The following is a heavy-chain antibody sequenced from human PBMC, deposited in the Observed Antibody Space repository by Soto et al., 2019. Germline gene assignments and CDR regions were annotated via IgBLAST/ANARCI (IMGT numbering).Heavy chain of an antibody. CDR1: GFTFSNYD. CDR2: ISGSGDGT. V-gene: IGHV3-23*01. CDR3: AAKPRAISLS. J-gene: IGHJ5*02. D-gene: IGHD3-3*02. Sequence: GGSLRLSCAASGFTFSNYDMRWVRQAPGKGLEWVSTISGSGDGTYYADSVKGRFTISRDNSKNTVFLQMNSLRAEDTAIYYCAAKPRAISLSWGQGTLVTVSS.